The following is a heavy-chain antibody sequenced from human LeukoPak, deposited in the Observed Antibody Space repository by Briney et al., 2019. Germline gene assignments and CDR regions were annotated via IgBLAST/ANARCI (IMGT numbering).Heavy chain of an antibody. Sequence: GGSLRLSCAASGFTFSSYAMSWVRQAPGKGREWVSAFSGSGGDTYYADSVKGRFTISRDNSKNTLYLQMNSLRAEDTAVYYCAKVDVRGYMYGFDYWGQGTLVTVSS. D-gene: IGHD5-18*01. CDR1: GFTFSSYA. V-gene: IGHV3-23*01. CDR2: FSGSGGDT. J-gene: IGHJ4*02. CDR3: AKVDVRGYMYGFDY.